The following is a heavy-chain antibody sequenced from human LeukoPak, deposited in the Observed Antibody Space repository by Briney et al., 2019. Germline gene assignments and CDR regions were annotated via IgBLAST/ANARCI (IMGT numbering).Heavy chain of an antibody. CDR1: GGAISSYY. Sequence: SETLSLTCTVSGGAISSYYWSWIRQPPGKGLEWIGYIYYSGSTNYNPSLKSRVTISVDTSKSQFSLKLSSVTAADTAVYYCARVEPGSYLGTNWFDPWGQGTLVTVSS. V-gene: IGHV4-59*01. CDR3: ARVEPGSYLGTNWFDP. CDR2: IYYSGST. D-gene: IGHD3-10*01. J-gene: IGHJ5*02.